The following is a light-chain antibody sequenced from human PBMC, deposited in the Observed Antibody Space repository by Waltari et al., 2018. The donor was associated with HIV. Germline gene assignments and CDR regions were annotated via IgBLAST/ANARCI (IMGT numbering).Light chain of an antibody. J-gene: IGLJ2*01. Sequence: QSALTQPASVSGSPGQSITISCDVDAYKYVSWYQHHPGKAPKVIIYYFTNRPSGLSYRFSGSKSGNTSTLTISWLQPEDEADYFCASYITSATPVFGGGTKLTVL. CDR1: VDAYKY. V-gene: IGLV2-14*01. CDR2: YFT. CDR3: ASYITSATPV.